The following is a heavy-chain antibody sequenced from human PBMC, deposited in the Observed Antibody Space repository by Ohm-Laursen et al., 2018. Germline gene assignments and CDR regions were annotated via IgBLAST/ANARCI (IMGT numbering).Heavy chain of an antibody. V-gene: IGHV1-2*02. CDR2: INSNSGGT. CDR3: ARAREWELILFT. Sequence: ASVKVSCKASGYTFTGYHIHWVRQVPGQGLEWMGWINSNSGGTNYAQKFQGRVTMTRDTSISTAYMELSRLRSDDTAVYYCARAREWELILFTWGQGTLVTVSS. J-gene: IGHJ5*02. D-gene: IGHD1-26*01. CDR1: GYTFTGYH.